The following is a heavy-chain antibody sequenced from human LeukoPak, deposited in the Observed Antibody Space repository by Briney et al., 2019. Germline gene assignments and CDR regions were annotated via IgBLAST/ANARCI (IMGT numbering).Heavy chain of an antibody. D-gene: IGHD4-17*01. CDR3: ARYTTVTTRFDY. J-gene: IGHJ4*02. CDR2: IYHSGST. V-gene: IGHV4-39*07. CDR1: GGSISSSSYY. Sequence: SSETLSHTCTVSGGSISSSSYYWGWIRQPPGKGLEWIGSIYHSGSTYYNPSLKSRVTISVDTSKNQFSLKLSSVTAADTAVYYCARYTTVTTRFDYWGQGTLVTVSS.